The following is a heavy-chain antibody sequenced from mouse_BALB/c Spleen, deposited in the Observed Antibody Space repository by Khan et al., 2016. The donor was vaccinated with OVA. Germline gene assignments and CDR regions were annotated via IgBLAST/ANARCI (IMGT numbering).Heavy chain of an antibody. D-gene: IGHD1-3*01. CDR2: IDPSTGYT. Sequence: VQLQQSGAELAKPGASVKMSCKASGYTFTTYWMHWVKQRPGQGLEWIGYIDPSTGYTEYNQKFKDKATLTTDKSSSTAYMQLSSLTSDASAVFYGARRGLNVILASWGQGTLVPVPA. CDR1: GYTFTTYW. V-gene: IGHV1-7*01. CDR3: ARRGLNVILAS. J-gene: IGHJ3*01.